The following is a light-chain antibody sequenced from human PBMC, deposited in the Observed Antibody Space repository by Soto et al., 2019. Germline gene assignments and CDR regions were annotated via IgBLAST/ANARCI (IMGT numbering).Light chain of an antibody. CDR3: LQDYNYPRT. J-gene: IGKJ1*01. Sequence: AIQMTQSPSSLSASVGDRVTITCRASQGIRNDLGWYQQKPGKAPKLLIYAASSLQSGVPSRFSGSGSGTDFTLTISRLQPEDFETYYCLQDYNYPRTFGQGTKVEIK. CDR1: QGIRND. V-gene: IGKV1-6*01. CDR2: AAS.